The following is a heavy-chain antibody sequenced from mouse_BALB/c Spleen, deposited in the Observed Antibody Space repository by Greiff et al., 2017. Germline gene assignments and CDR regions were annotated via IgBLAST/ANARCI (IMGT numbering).Heavy chain of an antibody. Sequence: VQLQQSGAELVRPGASVKLSCKASGFNFTDYYMHWVKQRPEQGLEWIGCIDPENGNTIYDSKFQGKASITTDTSSNTACLQLSSLTSEDTAVYYCASGGITAWFDYWGQGTLVTVSA. CDR2: IDPENGNT. CDR3: ASGGITAWFDY. V-gene: IGHV14-1*02. J-gene: IGHJ3*01. CDR1: GFNFTDYY. D-gene: IGHD2-4*01.